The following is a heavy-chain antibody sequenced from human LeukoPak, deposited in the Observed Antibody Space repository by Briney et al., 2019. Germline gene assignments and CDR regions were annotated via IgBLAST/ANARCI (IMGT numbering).Heavy chain of an antibody. CDR1: GGSFSGYY. J-gene: IGHJ6*03. CDR3: ARAQDTNRNLYYYYMDV. CDR2: INHSGST. Sequence: SETLSLTCAVYGGSFSGYYWSWIRQPPGKGLEWIGEINHSGSTNYNPSLKSRVTISVDTSKNQFSLKLSSVTAADTAVYYCARAQDTNRNLYYYYMDVWGKGTTVTVSS. V-gene: IGHV4-34*01.